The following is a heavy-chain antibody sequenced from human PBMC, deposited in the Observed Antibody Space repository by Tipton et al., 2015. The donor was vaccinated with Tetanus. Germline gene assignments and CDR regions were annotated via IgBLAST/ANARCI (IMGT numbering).Heavy chain of an antibody. J-gene: IGHJ4*02. CDR1: GGSISSDAHY. Sequence: TLSLTCTVSGGSISSDAHYWSWIRQAPGKGLEWLGYISHSGTTNYNPSLMSRVTLSLDTARGQFPLKLTSVTAADAAVYFCAGVTAQRTELYFDHWGQGTLVTVSS. D-gene: IGHD6-13*01. CDR3: AGVTAQRTELYFDH. CDR2: ISHSGTT. V-gene: IGHV4-30-4*01.